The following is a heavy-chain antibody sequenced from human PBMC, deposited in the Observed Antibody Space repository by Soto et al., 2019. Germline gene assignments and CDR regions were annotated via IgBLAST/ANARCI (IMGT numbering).Heavy chain of an antibody. CDR3: TTDQGDSRTFTYFHY. CDR2: IKSKSDGGTT. V-gene: IGHV3-15*07. J-gene: IGHJ4*01. Sequence: EVQLVESGGGLAKPGGSLRLSCAASGFIFSDAWMDWVRQAPGKGLEWVAHIKSKSDGGTTAFAAPVKGRFTISRDDSKNMLYLEMNSLSIEDTAVYYCTTDQGDSRTFTYFHYWGHGTLVTVSS. D-gene: IGHD6-13*01. CDR1: GFIFSDAW.